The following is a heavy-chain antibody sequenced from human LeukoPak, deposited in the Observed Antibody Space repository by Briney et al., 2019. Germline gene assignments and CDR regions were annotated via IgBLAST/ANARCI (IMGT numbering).Heavy chain of an antibody. Sequence: PGASLRLSCAVSGFTFSSYAMTWLRQAPGKGLEWVSAIGVGGSNTFYADSVKGRFTISRDNSKNTLYLQVNSLRAEDTAVYYCAKAWTDYWYFDLWGRGTLVTVSS. CDR1: GFTFSSYA. V-gene: IGHV3-23*01. J-gene: IGHJ2*01. CDR3: AKAWTDYWYFDL. D-gene: IGHD3/OR15-3a*01. CDR2: IGVGGSNT.